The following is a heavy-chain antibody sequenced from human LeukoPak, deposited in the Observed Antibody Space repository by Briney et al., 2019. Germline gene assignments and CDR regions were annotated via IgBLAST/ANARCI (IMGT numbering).Heavy chain of an antibody. CDR1: GFIVSSNY. J-gene: IGHJ4*02. CDR3: ADPGVGY. D-gene: IGHD1-26*01. V-gene: IGHV3-7*01. CDR2: IRQNGSEE. Sequence: GGSLRLSCAGSGFIVSSNYMSWVRQAAGKGLEWVANIRQNGSEETYIDSVKGRFIISRDNAKNSLSLQMNSLRGEDTAVYYCADPGVGYWGQGTLVTVSS.